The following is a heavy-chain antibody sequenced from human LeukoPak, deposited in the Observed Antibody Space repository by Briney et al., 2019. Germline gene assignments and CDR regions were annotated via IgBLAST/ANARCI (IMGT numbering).Heavy chain of an antibody. CDR2: SYSSGRT. CDR1: GDSMSSDSYF. Sequence: PSETLSLTCTVSGDSMSSDSYFWSCIRQPAGKGLEWIGRSYSSGRTYYNPSLKSRVTISLDTSRNQFSLKLSSVTAADTAVYFCATARADYGDYNSFYYMDVWGKETTVTVSS. V-gene: IGHV4-61*02. J-gene: IGHJ6*03. CDR3: ATARADYGDYNSFYYMDV. D-gene: IGHD4-17*01.